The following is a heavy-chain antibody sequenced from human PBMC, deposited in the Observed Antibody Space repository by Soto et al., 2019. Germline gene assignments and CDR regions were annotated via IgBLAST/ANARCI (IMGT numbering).Heavy chain of an antibody. J-gene: IGHJ5*02. CDR2: VYYSGNT. Sequence: SETLSLTCAVSGGSISSGGYSWSWIRQPPGKGLEWMGSVYYSGNTNYNPSLKSRVTISVDTSKNQFSLKLSSVTAADTAVYYCARGWYYYDSGSSLVTWFDPWSQGTLVTVSS. D-gene: IGHD3-10*01. V-gene: IGHV4-30-2*03. CDR3: ARGWYYYDSGSSLVTWFDP. CDR1: GGSISSGGYS.